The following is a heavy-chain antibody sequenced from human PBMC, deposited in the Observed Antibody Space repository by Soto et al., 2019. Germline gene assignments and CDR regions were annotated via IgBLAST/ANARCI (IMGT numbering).Heavy chain of an antibody. J-gene: IGHJ4*02. Sequence: LRLSCSASGFTFSKHWMHWVRQAPGKGLVWVSHIKTDGSFTRDADSVKGRFTISRDNARNTLYLQMNSLRAEDTAVYYCARDNNWSLDYWGQGTLVTVSS. CDR1: GFTFSKHW. D-gene: IGHD1-1*01. CDR2: IKTDGSFT. V-gene: IGHV3-74*01. CDR3: ARDNNWSLDY.